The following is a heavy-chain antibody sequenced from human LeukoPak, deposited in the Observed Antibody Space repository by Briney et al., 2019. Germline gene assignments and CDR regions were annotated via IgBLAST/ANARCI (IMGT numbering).Heavy chain of an antibody. CDR3: ETWRLTYCGGDCYSAPFDY. D-gene: IGHD2-21*02. V-gene: IGHV1-24*01. Sequence: GASVKVSCKVSGYTLTELSMHWVRHAPGKWLEWMGGFDPEDGETIYAQKFQGRVTMTEDTSTDTAYMELSSLRSEDTAVYYCETWRLTYCGGDCYSAPFDYWGQGTLVTVSS. CDR1: GYTLTELS. CDR2: FDPEDGET. J-gene: IGHJ4*02.